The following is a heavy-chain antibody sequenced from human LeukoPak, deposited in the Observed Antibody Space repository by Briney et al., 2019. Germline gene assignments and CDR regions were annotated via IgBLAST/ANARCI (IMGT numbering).Heavy chain of an antibody. D-gene: IGHD6-19*01. J-gene: IGHJ6*02. CDR2: ISAYNGNT. CDR3: ARAGGGSGWYSYYYYGMDV. V-gene: IGHV1-18*01. Sequence: ASVKVSCKASGYTFTSYGISWVRQAPGQGLEWMGWISAYNGNTNYAQELQGRVTMTTDTSTSTAYMELRSLRSDDTAVYYCARAGGGSGWYSYYYYGMDVWGQGTTVTVSS. CDR1: GYTFTSYG.